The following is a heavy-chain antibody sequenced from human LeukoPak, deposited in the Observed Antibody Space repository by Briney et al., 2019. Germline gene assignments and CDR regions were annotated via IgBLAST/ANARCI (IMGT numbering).Heavy chain of an antibody. CDR3: ARDRGDGSSFDY. CDR1: GFTFSSYG. J-gene: IGHJ4*02. Sequence: GGSLRLSCAASGFTFSSYGMHWVRQAPGKGLEWVAVIWYDGSNKYYADSVKGRFTISRDNSKNTLCLQMNSLRAEDTAVYYCARDRGDGSSFDYWGQGTLVTVSS. CDR2: IWYDGSNK. V-gene: IGHV3-33*01. D-gene: IGHD3-3*01.